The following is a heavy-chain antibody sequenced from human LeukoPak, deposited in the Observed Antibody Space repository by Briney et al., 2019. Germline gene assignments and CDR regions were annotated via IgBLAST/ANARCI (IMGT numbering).Heavy chain of an antibody. CDR2: INHSGST. J-gene: IGHJ4*02. Sequence: SETLSLTCAVYGGSFSGYYWSWIRQPPGKGLEWIGEINHSGSTNYNPSLKSRVTISVDTSKNQFSLKLSSVTAADTAVHYCARGRDIVVVPAAIPPQDYYFDYWGQGTLVTVSS. CDR3: ARGRDIVVVPAAIPPQDYYFDY. V-gene: IGHV4-34*01. CDR1: GGSFSGYY. D-gene: IGHD2-2*02.